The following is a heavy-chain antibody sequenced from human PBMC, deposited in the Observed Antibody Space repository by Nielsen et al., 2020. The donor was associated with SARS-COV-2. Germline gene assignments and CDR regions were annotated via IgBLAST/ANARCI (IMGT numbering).Heavy chain of an antibody. CDR3: ARELHYYYYMDV. CDR1: GFTFDDYT. V-gene: IGHV3-21*01. CDR2: ISGTSTYI. D-gene: IGHD2-15*01. Sequence: GGSLRLSCAASGFTFDDYTMNWVRQAPGKGLEWVSSISGTSTYIYYADSVKGRFTISRDNAKNSLYLQMNSLRAEDTAVYYCARELHYYYYMDVWGKGATVTVSS. J-gene: IGHJ6*03.